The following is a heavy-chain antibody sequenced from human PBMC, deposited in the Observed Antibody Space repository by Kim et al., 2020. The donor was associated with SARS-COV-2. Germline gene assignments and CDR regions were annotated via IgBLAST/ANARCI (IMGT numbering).Heavy chain of an antibody. J-gene: IGHJ5*01. CDR3: AREIGMAGPYASDA. D-gene: IGHD6-19*01. CDR1: GCSISTYY. CDR2: IYYSGST. Sequence: SETLSLTCTVSGCSISTYYWSWIRQPSGKGLEWIGYIYYSGSTKYTPSLKSRVTISVDTSKNHFSLKVRSVTAADTAVYYFAREIGMAGPYASDAWGHGT. V-gene: IGHV4-59*13.